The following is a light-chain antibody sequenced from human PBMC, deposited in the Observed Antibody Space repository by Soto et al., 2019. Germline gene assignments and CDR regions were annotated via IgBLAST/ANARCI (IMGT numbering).Light chain of an antibody. CDR2: KAS. V-gene: IGKV1-5*03. CDR3: QQYNSYVT. CDR1: QSVSGW. Sequence: DIQMTQSPSTLSASVGDRVTITCRASQSVSGWLAWYQQKPGKAPNLLIYKASALGSGVPSRFSGGGSGTEFTLTISSLQPDDFATYYYQQYNSYVTFGGGTKVEIK. J-gene: IGKJ4*01.